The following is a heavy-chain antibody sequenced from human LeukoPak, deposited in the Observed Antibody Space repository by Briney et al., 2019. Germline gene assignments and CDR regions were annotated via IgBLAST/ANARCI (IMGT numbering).Heavy chain of an antibody. Sequence: GGSLRLSCEASGFTFTTYSMTWVRQAPGKGLEWVSIISSGSSAIFSADALKGRFTISRDDAKNLLYLDMNSLRAEDTAVYYCARGQTAVTRHFDFWGQGTLVTVSS. D-gene: IGHD4-17*01. CDR2: ISSGSSAI. CDR1: GFTFTTYS. CDR3: ARGQTAVTRHFDF. V-gene: IGHV3-21*01. J-gene: IGHJ4*02.